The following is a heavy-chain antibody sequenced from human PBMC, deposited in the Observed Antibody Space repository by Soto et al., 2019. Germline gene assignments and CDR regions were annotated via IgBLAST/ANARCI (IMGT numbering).Heavy chain of an antibody. CDR3: ASPLYSSSPRGYYYYYCMYV. CDR1: GFTFSSYS. CDR2: ISSSSSTI. D-gene: IGHD6-6*01. J-gene: IGHJ6*01. Sequence: EVQLVESGGGLVQPGGSLRLSCAASGFTFSSYSMNWVRQAPGKGLEWVSYISSSSSTIYYADSVKGRFTISRDNAKNSLYLQMNSLRDEDTAVYYCASPLYSSSPRGYYYYYCMYVWGQGTTVTVSS. V-gene: IGHV3-48*02.